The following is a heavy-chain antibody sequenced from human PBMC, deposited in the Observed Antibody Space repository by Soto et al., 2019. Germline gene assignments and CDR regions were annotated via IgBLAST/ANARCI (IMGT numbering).Heavy chain of an antibody. Sequence: SETLSLTCAVYGGSFSGYYWSWIRQPPGKGLEWIGEINHSGSTNYNPSLKSRVTISVDTSKNQFSLKLSSVTAADTAVYYCARASIKYGRNFDYWGQGTLVTVSS. J-gene: IGHJ4*02. D-gene: IGHD1-26*01. CDR2: INHSGST. CDR3: ARASIKYGRNFDY. CDR1: GGSFSGYY. V-gene: IGHV4-34*01.